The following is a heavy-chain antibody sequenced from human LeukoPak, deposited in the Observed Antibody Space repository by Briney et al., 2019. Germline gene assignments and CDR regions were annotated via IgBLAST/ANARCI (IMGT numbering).Heavy chain of an antibody. CDR3: ARGFTHDYGDYLDY. CDR2: IYSDSGGST. J-gene: IGHJ4*02. D-gene: IGHD4-17*01. Sequence: RGGSLRLSCAAAGFTVSSNYMSWVRQAPGKGLEWVSVIYSDSGGSTYYADSVKGRFTMSRDNSKNTLYLHMNSLRAEDTAVYYCARGFTHDYGDYLDYWGQGTLVTVSS. CDR1: GFTVSSNY. V-gene: IGHV3-66*01.